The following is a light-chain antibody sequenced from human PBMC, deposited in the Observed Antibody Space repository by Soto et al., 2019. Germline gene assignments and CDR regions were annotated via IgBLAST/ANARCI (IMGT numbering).Light chain of an antibody. Sequence: VLTQSPGNLSLSPGERSTLSCMASQSVGQSLAWYQQRPGQSPRLLISGASTRATGIQDRISGSGSGTEFPLTISRLEPEDCVVYYCKEYGGLLRRFGEGTKV. V-gene: IGKV3-20*01. J-gene: IGKJ1*01. CDR2: GAS. CDR3: KEYGGLLRR. CDR1: QSVGQS.